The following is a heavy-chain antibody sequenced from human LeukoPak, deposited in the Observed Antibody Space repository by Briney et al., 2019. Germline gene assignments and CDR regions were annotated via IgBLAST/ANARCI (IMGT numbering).Heavy chain of an antibody. D-gene: IGHD3-10*01. V-gene: IGHV3-30*18. J-gene: IGHJ6*02. CDR3: AKESGWFGDYYYGMDV. CDR1: GFTFSSYG. CDR2: ISYDGSNK. Sequence: GGSLRLSCAASGFTFSSYGMHWVRQAPGKGLEWVAVISYDGSNKYYADSVEGRFTISRDNSKNTLYLQMNSLRAEDTAVYYCAKESGWFGDYYYGMDVWGQGTTVTVSS.